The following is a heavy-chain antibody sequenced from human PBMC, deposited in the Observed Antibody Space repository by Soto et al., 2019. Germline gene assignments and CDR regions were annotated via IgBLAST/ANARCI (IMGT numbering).Heavy chain of an antibody. V-gene: IGHV3-23*01. Sequence: EVQMLEYGGVLVQPGGSLGLSCAAAGFTFGSYAMSWVRQAPGKGLEWVSGISGSGGSTFYADSVKGRFTISRDNSNNMVYLQMDNVRADDTAVYYCARQQGGSLSSLYFDYWGQGTLVTVSS. CDR1: GFTFGSYA. CDR2: ISGSGGST. J-gene: IGHJ4*02. D-gene: IGHD2-15*01. CDR3: ARQQGGSLSSLYFDY.